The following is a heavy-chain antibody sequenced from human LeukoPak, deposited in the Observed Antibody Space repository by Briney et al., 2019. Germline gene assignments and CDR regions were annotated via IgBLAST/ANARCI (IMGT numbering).Heavy chain of an antibody. J-gene: IGHJ4*02. CDR2: INPSGGST. D-gene: IGHD3-3*01. CDR1: GYTFTSYY. Sequence: ASVKVSCKASGYTFTSYYMHWVRQAPGQGLEWMGIINPSGGSTSYAQKFQGRVTMTRDTSTSTVYMELSSLRSEDTAVYYCARGGKLRFLEWLWVREFQFDYWGQGTLVTVSS. V-gene: IGHV1-46*01. CDR3: ARGGKLRFLEWLWVREFQFDY.